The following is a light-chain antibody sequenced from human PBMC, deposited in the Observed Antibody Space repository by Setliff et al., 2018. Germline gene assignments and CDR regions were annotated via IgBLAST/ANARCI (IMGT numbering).Light chain of an antibody. CDR3: SSFRGGTSPVV. CDR1: SSNIGNDY. Sequence: QSVLTQPPSVSAAPRQKVTISCSGSSSNIGNDYVSWYQQLPGTAPKLLIYDDNKRPSGIPDRFSGSKSGASATLGITGLQTGDEADYYCSSFRGGTSPVVFGTGTKVTVL. V-gene: IGLV1-51*01. CDR2: DDN. J-gene: IGLJ1*01.